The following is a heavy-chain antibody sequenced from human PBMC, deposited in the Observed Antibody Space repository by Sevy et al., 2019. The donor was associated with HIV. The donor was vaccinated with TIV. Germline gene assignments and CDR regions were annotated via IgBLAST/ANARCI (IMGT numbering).Heavy chain of an antibody. D-gene: IGHD3-3*01. CDR3: AREGLRFLEPDAFDI. CDR1: GDSVSSGSYY. V-gene: IGHV4-61*01. J-gene: IGHJ3*02. Sequence: SETLSLTCTVSGDSVSSGSYYWSWIRQPPGKGLEWIGYIYYSGSTNYNPSLKSRVTISVDTSKNQFSLKLSSVTAADTAVYYCAREGLRFLEPDAFDIWGQGTMVTVSS. CDR2: IYYSGST.